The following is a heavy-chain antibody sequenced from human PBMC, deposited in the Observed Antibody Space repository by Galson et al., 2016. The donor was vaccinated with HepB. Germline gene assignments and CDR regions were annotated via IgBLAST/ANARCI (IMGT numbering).Heavy chain of an antibody. J-gene: IGHJ4*02. D-gene: IGHD6-19*01. CDR3: ARKSMAGPRSYFDY. Sequence: SLRLSCAGSEFAFSSYWMIWVRQAPGKGLEWVAVISYDGNNKYYADSVKGRFTISRDSSQNTLYLQMNSLRTEDTAVYFCARKSMAGPRSYFDYWGQGTLVTVSS. CDR1: EFAFSSYW. V-gene: IGHV3-30*03. CDR2: ISYDGNNK.